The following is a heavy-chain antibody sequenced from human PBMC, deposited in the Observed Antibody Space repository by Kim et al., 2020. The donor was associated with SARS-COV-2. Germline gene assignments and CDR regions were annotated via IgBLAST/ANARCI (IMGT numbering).Heavy chain of an antibody. J-gene: IGHJ4*02. CDR1: GFTFSNAW. D-gene: IGHD2-21*02. V-gene: IGHV3-15*01. CDR3: TTGLGCGGACRYNYFDH. Sequence: GGSLRLSCAASGFTFSNAWMSWVRQAPGKGLEWVGHIKSKAAGETTDYAAPVKGRFTISRDDSKNTLYLQMNSLKTEDTAVYYCTTGLGCGGACRYNYFDHWGQGTLVTVSS. CDR2: IKSKAAGETT.